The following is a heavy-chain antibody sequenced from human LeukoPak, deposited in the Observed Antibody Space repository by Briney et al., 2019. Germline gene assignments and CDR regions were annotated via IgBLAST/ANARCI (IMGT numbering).Heavy chain of an antibody. CDR2: ITRVGHGT. Sequence: GGSLRLSRAASGFTFSNSWMHWGPHAPGEGLVWVSNITRVGHGTGYAGSVKGRFPIPRDNAKNTLFLQRTSLRAEDTAVFHCAKAGDSNNWLCFDYWGHGTLVTVSS. CDR1: GFTFSNSW. D-gene: IGHD6-13*01. V-gene: IGHV3-74*01. J-gene: IGHJ4*01. CDR3: AKAGDSNNWLCFDY.